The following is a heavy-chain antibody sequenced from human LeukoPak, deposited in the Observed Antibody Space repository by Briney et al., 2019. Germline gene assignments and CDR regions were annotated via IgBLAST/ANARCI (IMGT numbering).Heavy chain of an antibody. D-gene: IGHD5-24*01. CDR2: FGSDLSFR. J-gene: IGHJ4*02. CDR3: ARDRLGEGYIREFDS. CDR1: GFTFSHYS. Sequence: PGGSLRLSCAGSGFTFSHYSMNWVRQAPGKGLEWVASFGSDLSFRSVADSLKGRFTISRDNAENSLYLHLNSLRAEDTAIYYCARDRLGEGYIREFDSWGQGTLVIVSS. V-gene: IGHV3-21*01.